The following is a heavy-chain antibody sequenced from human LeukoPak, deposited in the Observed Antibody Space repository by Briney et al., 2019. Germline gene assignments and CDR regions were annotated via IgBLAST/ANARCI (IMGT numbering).Heavy chain of an antibody. D-gene: IGHD6-6*01. CDR1: GGSISSGGYY. J-gene: IGHJ3*02. Sequence: PSETLSLTCTVSGGSISSGGYYWSWIRQPPGKGLEWIGSIYHSGSTYYNPSLKSRVTISVDRSKNQFSLKLSSVTAADTAVYYCARGVLRSLLKRQLGAFDIWGQGTMVTVSS. CDR3: ARGVLRSLLKRQLGAFDI. CDR2: IYHSGST. V-gene: IGHV4-30-2*01.